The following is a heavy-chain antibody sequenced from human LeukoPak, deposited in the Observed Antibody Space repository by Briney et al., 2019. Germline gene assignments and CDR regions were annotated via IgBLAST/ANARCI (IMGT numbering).Heavy chain of an antibody. CDR3: ARVWGYSSSFYGMDV. V-gene: IGHV4-31*03. CDR1: GGSISSGAYY. Sequence: ASQTLSLTCTVSGGSISSGAYYWSWIRQVPGKGLEWIGYGYYNPSLKGRVTISVDTSNNHFSLQLNSVTAADTAVYYCARVWGYSSSFYGMDVWGQGTTVTVSS. CDR2: G. J-gene: IGHJ6*02. D-gene: IGHD6-19*01.